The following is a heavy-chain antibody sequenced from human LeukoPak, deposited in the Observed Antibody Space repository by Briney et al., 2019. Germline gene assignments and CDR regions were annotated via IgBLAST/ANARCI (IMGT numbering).Heavy chain of an antibody. CDR1: GFTFGSYS. CDR2: ISSSSSYI. V-gene: IGHV3-21*01. CDR3: ARASSLYSYGPW. J-gene: IGHJ4*02. Sequence: GGSLRLSCAASGFTFGSYSMNWVRQAPGKGLEWVSSISSSSSYIYYADSVKGRFTISRDNAKNSLYLQMSSLRAEDTAVYYCARASSLYSYGPWWGQGTLVTVSS. D-gene: IGHD5-18*01.